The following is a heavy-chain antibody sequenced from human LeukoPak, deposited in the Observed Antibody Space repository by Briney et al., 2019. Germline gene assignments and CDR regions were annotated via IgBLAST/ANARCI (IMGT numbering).Heavy chain of an antibody. Sequence: PGGSLRLSCAASGFTFSSYGMHWVRQAPGKGLERVAFVRYDGSNKYYADSVKGRFTISRDNSKNTLYLQMNNLRAEDTAVYYCAKGNTVLTPFDYWGQGTLVTVSS. V-gene: IGHV3-30*02. D-gene: IGHD2-8*01. J-gene: IGHJ4*02. CDR1: GFTFSSYG. CDR2: VRYDGSNK. CDR3: AKGNTVLTPFDY.